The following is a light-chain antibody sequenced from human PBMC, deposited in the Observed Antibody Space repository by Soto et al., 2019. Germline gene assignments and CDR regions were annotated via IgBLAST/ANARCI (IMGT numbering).Light chain of an antibody. CDR3: QQYNNWPIT. J-gene: IGKJ5*01. Sequence: DIELTQSPAALSLSPGERATLSCRASQSVSSSYLAWYQQKPGQAPRLLIYGASSRETGIPDRFSGSGSGTDFTLTISSLQAEDFAVYYCQQYNNWPITFGQGTRLEIK. CDR1: QSVSSSY. CDR2: GAS. V-gene: IGKV3-20*01.